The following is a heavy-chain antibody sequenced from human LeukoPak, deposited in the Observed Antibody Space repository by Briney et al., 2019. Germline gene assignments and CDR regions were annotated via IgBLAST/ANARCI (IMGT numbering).Heavy chain of an antibody. CDR3: ADSPASNHYYMDV. CDR1: GGTFSSYA. J-gene: IGHJ6*03. CDR2: IIPILGIG. V-gene: IGHV1-69*13. D-gene: IGHD3-22*01. Sequence: LVKVSCKASGGTFSSYAISWVRQAPGQGLEWMGGIIPILGIGNYIQKFQGRVTITADESTSTAYMELSSLRSEDTAVYYCADSPASNHYYMDVWGKGTTVTVSS.